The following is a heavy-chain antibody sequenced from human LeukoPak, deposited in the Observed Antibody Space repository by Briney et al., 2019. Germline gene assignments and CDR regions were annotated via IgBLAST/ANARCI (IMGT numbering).Heavy chain of an antibody. CDR1: GFTFSSYA. CDR2: ISGSGGST. D-gene: IGHD1-26*01. J-gene: IGHJ4*02. CDR3: DGDSGSYYLGY. V-gene: IGHV3-23*01. Sequence: PGGSLRLSCAASGFTFSSYAMSWARQAPGKGLEWVSGISGSGGSTFYADSVKGRFTISRDNSKNTLYLQMNSLRAEDTAVYYCDGDSGSYYLGYWGQGTLVTVSS.